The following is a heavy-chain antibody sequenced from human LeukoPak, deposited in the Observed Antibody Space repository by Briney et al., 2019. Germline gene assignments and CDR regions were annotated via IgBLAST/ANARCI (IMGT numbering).Heavy chain of an antibody. CDR1: GVSISSGSYY. J-gene: IGHJ4*02. D-gene: IGHD5-24*01. V-gene: IGHV4-61*02. Sequence: PSETLSLTCTVSGVSISSGSYYWSWIRQPAGKGLEWIGRIYTSASTNYNPSLKSRVTISVDTSKNQCSLKLSSVTAADTAVYYCARGVATINFDYWGQGTLVTVSS. CDR3: ARGVATINFDY. CDR2: IYTSAST.